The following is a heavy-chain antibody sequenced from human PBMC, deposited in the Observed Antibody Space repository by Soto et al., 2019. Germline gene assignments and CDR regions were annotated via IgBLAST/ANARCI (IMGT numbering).Heavy chain of an antibody. CDR3: ARAESPAVAYFFDN. CDR2: IRNKTYGRTT. V-gene: IGHV3-49*04. D-gene: IGHD2-15*01. Sequence: PGGSLRLSCSGSGFTFDNYAMNWVRQAPGKGLEWVGLIRNKTYGRTTEYAASVKGRFTISRDDSSGIAYLQMNSLKTEDSAVYFCARAESPAVAYFFDNWGQGTLVTVS. J-gene: IGHJ4*02. CDR1: GFTFDNYA.